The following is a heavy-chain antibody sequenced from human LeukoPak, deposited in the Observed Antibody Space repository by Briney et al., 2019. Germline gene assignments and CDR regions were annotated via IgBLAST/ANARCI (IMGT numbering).Heavy chain of an antibody. J-gene: IGHJ4*02. CDR3: ARDLPIAAAGPNFDY. D-gene: IGHD6-13*01. V-gene: IGHV4-4*07. CDR1: GGSISSYY. CDR2: IYTSGST. Sequence: PSETLSLTCTVSGGSISSYYWSWIREPAGKGLEWIGRIYTSGSTNHNPSLKSRVTMSVDTSKNHFSLKLSSVTAADTAVYYCARDLPIAAAGPNFDYWGQGTLVTVSS.